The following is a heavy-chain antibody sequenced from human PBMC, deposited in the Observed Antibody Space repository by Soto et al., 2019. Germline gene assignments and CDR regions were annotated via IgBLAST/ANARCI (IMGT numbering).Heavy chain of an antibody. V-gene: IGHV1-58*01. CDR1: GFTFTSSA. Sequence: SVKVSCKASGFTFTSSAVQWVRQARGQRLEWIGWIVVGSGNTNYAQKFQERVTITRDMSTSTAYMELSSLRSEDTAVYYCAASPIFPYCSSTSCYLSYYGMDVWGQGTTVTVSS. CDR3: AASPIFPYCSSTSCYLSYYGMDV. D-gene: IGHD2-2*01. J-gene: IGHJ6*02. CDR2: IVVGSGNT.